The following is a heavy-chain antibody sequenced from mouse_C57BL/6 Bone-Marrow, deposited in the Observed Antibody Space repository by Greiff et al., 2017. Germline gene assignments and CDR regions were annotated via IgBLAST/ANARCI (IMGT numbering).Heavy chain of an antibody. J-gene: IGHJ2*01. Sequence: QVQLQQPGAELVKPGASVKVSCKASGYTFTSYWMHWVKQRPGQGLEWIGSIHPSDSDTNYNQKFKGKATLTVDKSSSTAYMQLSRLTSDDSAVYYCAIGDSSGSFDYWGQGTTLTVSS. V-gene: IGHV1-74*01. CDR2: IHPSDSDT. CDR3: AIGDSSGSFDY. D-gene: IGHD3-2*02. CDR1: GYTFTSYW.